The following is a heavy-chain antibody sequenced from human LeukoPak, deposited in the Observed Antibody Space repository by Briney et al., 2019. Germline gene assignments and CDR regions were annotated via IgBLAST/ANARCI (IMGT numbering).Heavy chain of an antibody. Sequence: SETLSLTCTVSGGSISSYFWSWIRQPAGKGLEWIGRIYTSGSTNYNPSLKSRVTMSVDTSKNQFSLKLSSVTAADTAVYYCARGLRYYDSCGYRTGYWFDPWGQGTLVPVSS. CDR1: GGSISSYF. CDR3: ARGLRYYDSCGYRTGYWFDP. J-gene: IGHJ5*02. V-gene: IGHV4-4*07. CDR2: IYTSGST. D-gene: IGHD3-22*01.